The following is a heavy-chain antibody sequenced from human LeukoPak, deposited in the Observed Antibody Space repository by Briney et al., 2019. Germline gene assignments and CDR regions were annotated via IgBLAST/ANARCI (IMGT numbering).Heavy chain of an antibody. Sequence: GASVKVSCKASGGTFSSYAISWVRQAPGQGREWMGWIIPILGIANYAQKFQGRVTITADKSTSTAYMELSSLRSEDTAVYYCASYDSSGYYADYWGQGTLVTVSS. J-gene: IGHJ4*02. CDR3: ASYDSSGYYADY. D-gene: IGHD3-22*01. CDR1: GGTFSSYA. V-gene: IGHV1-69*04. CDR2: IIPILGIA.